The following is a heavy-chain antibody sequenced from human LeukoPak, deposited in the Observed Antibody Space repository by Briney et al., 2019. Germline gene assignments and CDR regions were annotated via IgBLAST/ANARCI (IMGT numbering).Heavy chain of an antibody. CDR1: GFTFSDYY. CDR2: ISGSGGAT. CDR3: AKGYDSIVS. J-gene: IGHJ4*02. V-gene: IGHV3-23*01. Sequence: PGGSLRLSCAASGFTFSDYYMGWIRQAPGKGLEWVSVISGSGGATYYADSVKGRFTISRDNSKNTLYLQMNSLRAEDTAVYYCAKGYDSIVSWGQGTLVTVSS. D-gene: IGHD3-22*01.